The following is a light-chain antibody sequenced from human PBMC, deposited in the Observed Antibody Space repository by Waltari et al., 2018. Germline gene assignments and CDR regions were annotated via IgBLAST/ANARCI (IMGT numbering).Light chain of an antibody. CDR3: QQYYSTPPT. Sequence: DIVMTQSPDSLAVSLGERATINCKSSQSVLYSSNNKNYLAWYQQKPGQPPKVLIYWASTRESGVPDRVSGSGSGTDFTLTISSLQAEDVAVYYCQQYYSTPPTFGQGTKVEIK. V-gene: IGKV4-1*01. CDR1: QSVLYSSNNKNY. CDR2: WAS. J-gene: IGKJ1*01.